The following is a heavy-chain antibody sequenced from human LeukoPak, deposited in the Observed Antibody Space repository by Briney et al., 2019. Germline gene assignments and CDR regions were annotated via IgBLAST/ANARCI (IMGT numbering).Heavy chain of an antibody. V-gene: IGHV3-30*04. CDR2: ISYDGSNK. CDR3: ARSYYDILTGGGAYYFDY. J-gene: IGHJ4*02. CDR1: GFTFSSYA. D-gene: IGHD3-9*01. Sequence: GGSLRLSCAASGFTFSSYAMHWVRQAPGKGLEWVAVISYDGSNKYYADSVKGRFTISRDNSRNTLYLQMNSLRAEDTAVYYCARSYYDILTGGGAYYFDYWGQGTLVTVSS.